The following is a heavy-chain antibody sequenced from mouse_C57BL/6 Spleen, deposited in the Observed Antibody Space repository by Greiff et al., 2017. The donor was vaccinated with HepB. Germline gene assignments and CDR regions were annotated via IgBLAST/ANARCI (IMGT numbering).Heavy chain of an antibody. V-gene: IGHV5-6*01. D-gene: IGHD2-4*01. CDR1: GFTFSSYG. Sequence: EVQGVESGGDLVKPGGSLKLSCAASGFTFSSYGMSWVRQTPDKRLEWVATISSGGSYTYYPDSVKGRFTISRDNAKNTLYLQMSSLKSEYTAMYYCARHNEGLRREFAYWGQGTLVTVSA. J-gene: IGHJ3*01. CDR2: ISSGGSYT. CDR3: ARHNEGLRREFAY.